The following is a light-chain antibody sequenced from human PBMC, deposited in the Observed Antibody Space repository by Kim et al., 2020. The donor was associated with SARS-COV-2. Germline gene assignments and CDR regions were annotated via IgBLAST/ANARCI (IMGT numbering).Light chain of an antibody. J-gene: IGLJ1*01. CDR3: SSYTDSTFYV. CDR1: NGDVGGYNY. Sequence: GQSSTSSCKGSNGDVGGYNYISWCQQHPGKATKLIIYDVSNRHLGVSNRFSGSKSGNTASLTISGLQAEDEADYYCSSYTDSTFYVFGTGTKVT. V-gene: IGLV2-14*03. CDR2: DVS.